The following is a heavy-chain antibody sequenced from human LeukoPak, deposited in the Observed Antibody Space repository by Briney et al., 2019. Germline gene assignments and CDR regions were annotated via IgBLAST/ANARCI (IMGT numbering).Heavy chain of an antibody. J-gene: IGHJ4*02. CDR2: ISSSDTYI. Sequence: GGSLRLSWVGTGFTFSTYAMKWVRQAPGKGREWGSSISSSDTYIHYADSVKGRFPISRDNAKHSLYLQMNSLRAETTAVYYCARGSAMVLRKGRRPCYFDYWGQGTLVTVSS. CDR3: ARGSAMVLRKGRRPCYFDY. D-gene: IGHD5-18*01. V-gene: IGHV3-21*01. CDR1: GFTFSTYA.